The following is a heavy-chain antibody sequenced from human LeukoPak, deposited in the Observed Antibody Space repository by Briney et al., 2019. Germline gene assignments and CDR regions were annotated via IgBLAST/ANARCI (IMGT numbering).Heavy chain of an antibody. D-gene: IGHD3-3*01. CDR2: ISYHPSNK. V-gene: IGHV3-30*03. Sequence: GGSLRLSSTDSGSTLRSHGTHWDSQAPPKALASMPLISYHPSNKYYADSVKGRFTISRDNAKNSLYLQMNSLRAEDTAVYYCARDPTSYDFWSGYYSHDTFDIWGQGTMVTVSS. J-gene: IGHJ3*02. CDR1: GSTLRSHG. CDR3: ARDPTSYDFWSGYYSHDTFDI.